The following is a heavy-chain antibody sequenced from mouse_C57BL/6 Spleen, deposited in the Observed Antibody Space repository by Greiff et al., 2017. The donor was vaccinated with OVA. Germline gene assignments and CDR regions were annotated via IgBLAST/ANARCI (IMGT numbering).Heavy chain of an antibody. V-gene: IGHV2-6-1*01. CDR3: GRHPTFGC. J-gene: IGHJ2*01. Sequence: QVQLKESGPGLVAPAQSLSITCTASGFSLTSYGVHWVRQRPGKGLEWLVVIWRDGSTTYNSAHKTRLGISKANTKSRVFLKMNSRQTDDAATYYCGRHPTFGCWGQGTTLTVSS. CDR1: GFSLTSYG. D-gene: IGHD2-10*01. CDR2: IWRDGST.